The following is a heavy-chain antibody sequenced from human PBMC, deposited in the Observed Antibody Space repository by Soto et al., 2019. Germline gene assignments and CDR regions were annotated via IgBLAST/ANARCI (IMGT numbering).Heavy chain of an antibody. CDR1: GGTVSIYA. J-gene: IGHJ6*02. Sequence: GASVKVSCKASGGTVSIYAISWVRQAPGQGLEWMGGIIPIFGTANYAQKFQGRVTITADESTSTAYMELSSLRSEDTAVYYCARDDVVIEKSYYYYGMDVWGQGTTVTVSS. CDR2: IIPIFGTA. V-gene: IGHV1-69*13. D-gene: IGHD3-22*01. CDR3: ARDDVVIEKSYYYYGMDV.